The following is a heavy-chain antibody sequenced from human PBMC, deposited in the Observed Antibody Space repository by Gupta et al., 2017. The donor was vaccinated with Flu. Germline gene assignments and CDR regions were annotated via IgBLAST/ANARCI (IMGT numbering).Heavy chain of an antibody. CDR1: GYTSTGYH. Sequence: QVQLVQSGPEVKKHGASVKVFCKASGYTSTGYHMHWVRQALGPGLEWMVCINPDSGVTNYAQNFQVSVTMTRDTSINTAYMELSTHKSDDTATYYCARSIVTYCGGDCFSTYYYYGMDVWGQGTTVTVSS. CDR2: INPDSGVT. J-gene: IGHJ6*02. D-gene: IGHD2-21*02. CDR3: ARSIVTYCGGDCFSTYYYYGMDV. V-gene: IGHV1-2*02.